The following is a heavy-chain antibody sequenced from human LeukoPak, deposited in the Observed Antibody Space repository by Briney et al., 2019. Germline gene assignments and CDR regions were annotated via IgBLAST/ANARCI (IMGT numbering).Heavy chain of an antibody. CDR2: IGSSGSYI. CDR3: ARVLHKRNYDSSGYYGY. Sequence: PGGSLRLSCEVSGFTFSSYHMNWVRQAPGKGLEWVSSIGSSGSYIYYADSLTGRFTISRDNAKNSLYLQMNSLRAEDTAVYYCARVLHKRNYDSSGYYGYWGQGTLVTVSS. V-gene: IGHV3-21*01. J-gene: IGHJ4*02. CDR1: GFTFSSYH. D-gene: IGHD3-22*01.